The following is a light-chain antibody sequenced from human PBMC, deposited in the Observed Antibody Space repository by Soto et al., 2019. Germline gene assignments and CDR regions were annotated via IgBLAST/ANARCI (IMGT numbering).Light chain of an antibody. CDR3: QRYASLPPT. Sequence: DIQMTQSPSSLSASVGDRVTITCQASHDIKKYLNWYQEKPGKAPKLLIYDASNLQTGFPSSFSGSGSGTNFTFTISSLQPKDIATYYCQRYASLPPTFGQGTRLDIK. J-gene: IGKJ5*01. V-gene: IGKV1-33*01. CDR2: DAS. CDR1: HDIKKY.